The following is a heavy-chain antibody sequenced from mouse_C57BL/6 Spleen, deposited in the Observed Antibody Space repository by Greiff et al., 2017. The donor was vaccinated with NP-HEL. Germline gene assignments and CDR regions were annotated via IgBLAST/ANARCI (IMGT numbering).Heavy chain of an antibody. CDR1: GFSLSTFGMG. D-gene: IGHD2-2*01. V-gene: IGHV8-8*01. Sequence: QVTLKVSGPGILQPSQSLSLTCSFSGFSLSTFGMGVGWIRQPSGKGLEWLAHIWWDDDKYYNPALKSRLTISKDTSKNQVFLKNANVDTADTATYYCARISTMVTNYYAMDYWGQGTSVTVSS. CDR2: IWWDDDK. J-gene: IGHJ4*01. CDR3: ARISTMVTNYYAMDY.